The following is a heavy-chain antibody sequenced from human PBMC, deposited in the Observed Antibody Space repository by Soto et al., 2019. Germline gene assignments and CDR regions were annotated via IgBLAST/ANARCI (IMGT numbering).Heavy chain of an antibody. Sequence: AGGSLRLSCAASGFTLGSHRIHWVRQPPGKGLEWVSRIDTDGGGTSYADSVKGRFTISRDNSKNTLYLQMNSLRAEDTAVYYCAGLSSGWLYYYYYGMDVWGQGTTVTVSS. D-gene: IGHD6-19*01. CDR3: AGLSSGWLYYYYYGMDV. V-gene: IGHV3-74*01. J-gene: IGHJ6*01. CDR1: GFTLGSHR. CDR2: IDTDGGGT.